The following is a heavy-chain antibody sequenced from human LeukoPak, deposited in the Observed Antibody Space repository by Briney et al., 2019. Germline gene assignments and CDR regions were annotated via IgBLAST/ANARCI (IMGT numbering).Heavy chain of an antibody. J-gene: IGHJ4*02. CDR3: AKGSDYYGSGSYYDY. V-gene: IGHV3-30*18. CDR2: ISYDGSNK. Sequence: PGGSLRLSCAASGFTFSSYGMHWVRQAPGKGLEWVAVISYDGSNKYYADSVKGRFTISRDNSKNTLYLQMNSLRAEDTAVYYCAKGSDYYGSGSYYDYWGQGTLVTVPS. CDR1: GFTFSSYG. D-gene: IGHD3-10*01.